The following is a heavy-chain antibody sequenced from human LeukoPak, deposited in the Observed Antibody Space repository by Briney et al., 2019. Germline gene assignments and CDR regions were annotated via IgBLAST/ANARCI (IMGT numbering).Heavy chain of an antibody. CDR3: ARVRALSYYDSSGDLYYFDY. CDR1: GGSISSYY. D-gene: IGHD3-22*01. V-gene: IGHV4-59*01. J-gene: IGHJ4*02. CDR2: IYYSGST. Sequence: SETLSLTCTVSGGSISSYYWSWLRQPPGKGLEWIGYIYYSGSTDYNPSLKSRVTISVDASKNRFSLRLSSVTAADTAVYYCARVRALSYYDSSGDLYYFDYWGQGTLVTVSS.